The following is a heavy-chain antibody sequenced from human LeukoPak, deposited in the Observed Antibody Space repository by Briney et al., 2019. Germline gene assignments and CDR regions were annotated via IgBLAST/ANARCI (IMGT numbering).Heavy chain of an antibody. CDR3: ARHYYYYYMDV. CDR1: GGSFSGYY. J-gene: IGHJ6*03. Sequence: PSETLSLTCAVYGGSFSGYYWSWIRQPPGKGLEWIGEINHSGSTNYNPSLKSRVTISEDTSKNQFSLKLSSVTAADTAVYYCARHYYYYYMDVWGKGTTVTVSS. V-gene: IGHV4-34*01. CDR2: INHSGST.